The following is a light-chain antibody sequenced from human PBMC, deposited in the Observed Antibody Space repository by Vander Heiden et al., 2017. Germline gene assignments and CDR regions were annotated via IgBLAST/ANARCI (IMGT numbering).Light chain of an antibody. CDR2: DVS. CDR1: SHDVGNYNL. V-gene: IGLV2-23*02. CDR3: CSYAGPDTYV. Sequence: QSALTQPASVSWSPGQSLTISCTATSHDVGNYNLGSWYQKHPGKAPKLIIYDVSERPSGVSDRFSGSKSGNTASLTISGLQAEDEADYYCCSYAGPDTYVFGTVTKVTVL. J-gene: IGLJ1*01.